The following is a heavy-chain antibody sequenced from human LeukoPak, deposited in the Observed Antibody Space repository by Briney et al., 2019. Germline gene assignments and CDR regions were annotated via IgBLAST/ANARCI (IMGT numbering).Heavy chain of an antibody. CDR1: GFTFSSYS. J-gene: IGHJ4*02. D-gene: IGHD2-21*02. V-gene: IGHV3-21*01. Sequence: GGSLRLSCAASGFTFSSYSMNWVRQAPGKGLEWVSSISSSSSYIYYADSVKGRFTISRDNAKNTLYLQMNSLRAEDTAVYYCARDRGGNSNGGFDYWGQGTLVTVSS. CDR2: ISSSSSYI. CDR3: ARDRGGNSNGGFDY.